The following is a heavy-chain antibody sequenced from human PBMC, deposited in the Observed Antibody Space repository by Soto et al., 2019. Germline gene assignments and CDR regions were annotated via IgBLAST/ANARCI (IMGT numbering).Heavy chain of an antibody. CDR3: ARVRLSIAVNDALDV. Sequence: QVHLVESGGGVVQPGRSLRLSCAASGFTLNGYVIHWVRQAAGKGLEWVASMTYDGATEYYADSVKGRFTVSRDNSKRTLSLQMNSLRPEDTAVYYCARVRLSIAVNDALDVWGQGTTVTVSP. J-gene: IGHJ3*01. D-gene: IGHD3-3*02. CDR1: GFTLNGYV. V-gene: IGHV3-30*14. CDR2: MTYDGATE.